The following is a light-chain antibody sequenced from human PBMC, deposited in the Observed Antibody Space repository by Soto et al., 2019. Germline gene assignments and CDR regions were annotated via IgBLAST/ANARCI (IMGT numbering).Light chain of an antibody. Sequence: DIQMTQSPSSLSASVGDRVTITCRASQSISSYLNWYQQKPGKAPKLLIYAASSLQSGVPSRFSGSGSGTEFTLTISSLQPDDFATYYCQQYNSRRTFGQGTKVDIK. CDR1: QSISSY. V-gene: IGKV1-39*01. CDR3: QQYNSRRT. CDR2: AAS. J-gene: IGKJ1*01.